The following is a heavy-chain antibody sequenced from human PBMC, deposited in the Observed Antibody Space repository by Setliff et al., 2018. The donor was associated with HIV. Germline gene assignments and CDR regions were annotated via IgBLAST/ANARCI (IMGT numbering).Heavy chain of an antibody. D-gene: IGHD5-18*01. Sequence: PSETLSLTCTVSGGSISSHSWSWIRQPPGKGLEWVGSISYSGSTNYNPSLKSRVTISVDTSKNQFSLKLSSVAAADAAVYYFAREVTLRQLWLMGSFDIWGQGTMVTVSS. CDR1: GGSISSHS. J-gene: IGHJ3*02. V-gene: IGHV4-59*11. CDR3: AREVTLRQLWLMGSFDI. CDR2: ISYSGST.